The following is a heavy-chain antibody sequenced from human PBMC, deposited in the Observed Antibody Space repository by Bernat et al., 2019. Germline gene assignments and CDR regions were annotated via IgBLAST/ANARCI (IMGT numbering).Heavy chain of an antibody. CDR2: IYYSGST. V-gene: IGHV4-39*01. J-gene: IGHJ6*02. CDR3: ARTYYDVSSGYLVYSYGMDV. D-gene: IGHD3-22*01. Sequence: QLQLQESGPGLVKPSETLSLTCTVSGGSISSSSYYWGWIRQPPGKGLEWIGSIYYSGSTYYNPSLKSRVTISVDTSKNQYSLKQSSVTAADTAVYYCARTYYDVSSGYLVYSYGMDVWGQGTMVTVSS. CDR1: GGSISSSSYY.